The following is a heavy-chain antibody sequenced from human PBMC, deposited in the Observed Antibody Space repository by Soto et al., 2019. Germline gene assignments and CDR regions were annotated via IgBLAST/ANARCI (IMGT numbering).Heavy chain of an antibody. Sequence: QVQLVQSGAEVQKPGSSVKVSCKASEGTFSSYAISWVRQAPGQGLEWMGGIIPIFGTANYAQKFQGRVTITADESTSTAYMELSSLRSDDTAVYYCARPPDSSGYPYYFDSWGQGTLVTVSS. CDR3: ARPPDSSGYPYYFDS. CDR2: IIPIFGTA. J-gene: IGHJ4*02. CDR1: EGTFSSYA. V-gene: IGHV1-69*01. D-gene: IGHD3-22*01.